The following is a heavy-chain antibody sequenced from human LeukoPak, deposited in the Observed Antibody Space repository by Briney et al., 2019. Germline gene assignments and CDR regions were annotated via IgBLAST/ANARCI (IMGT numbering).Heavy chain of an antibody. V-gene: IGHV3-23*01. CDR3: AKDSSSSWYWARYYFDY. CDR1: GFTVSGNY. Sequence: PGGSLRLSCAVSGFTVSGNYMSWVRQAPGKGLGWVSAISGSGGSTYYADSVKGRFTISRDNSKNTLYLQMNSLRAEDTAVYYCAKDSSSSWYWARYYFDYWGQGTLVTVSS. D-gene: IGHD6-13*01. CDR2: ISGSGGST. J-gene: IGHJ4*02.